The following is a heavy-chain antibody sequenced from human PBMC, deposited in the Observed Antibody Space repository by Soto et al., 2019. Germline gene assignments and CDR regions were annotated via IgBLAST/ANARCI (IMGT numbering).Heavy chain of an antibody. Sequence: EVQLLESGGGLVQPGGSLRLSCAASGFTFSSYAMRWVRQAPVKGLEWVSAISGSGDSTYYADSVKGRFTISRDNSKNTLYLQMNSLRAEDTAVYYCARRGSGSDYDYWGQGTRVTVSS. D-gene: IGHD1-26*01. CDR3: ARRGSGSDYDY. V-gene: IGHV3-23*01. CDR2: ISGSGDST. CDR1: GFTFSSYA. J-gene: IGHJ4*02.